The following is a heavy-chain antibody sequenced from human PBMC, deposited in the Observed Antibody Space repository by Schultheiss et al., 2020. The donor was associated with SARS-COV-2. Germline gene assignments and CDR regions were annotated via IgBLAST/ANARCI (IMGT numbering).Heavy chain of an antibody. CDR3: ARGRQWLV. CDR1: GGSISTYY. Sequence: SQTLSLTCTVSGGSISTYYWSWIRQPPGKGLEWIGYISYSGSTTYNPSLKSRVTISVDTSKNQFSLKLSSVTAADTAVYYCARGRQWLVWGQGTLVTVSS. D-gene: IGHD6-19*01. J-gene: IGHJ4*02. V-gene: IGHV4-59*08. CDR2: ISYSGST.